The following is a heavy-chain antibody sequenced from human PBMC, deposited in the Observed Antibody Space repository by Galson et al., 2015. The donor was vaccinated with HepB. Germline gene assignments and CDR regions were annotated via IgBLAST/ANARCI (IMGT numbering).Heavy chain of an antibody. Sequence: SLRLSCAASGLSFSRYGMHWVRQAPGKGLEWVALIWYDGSKKHYADSVKGRFTISRDNSKNTLYLQMNSLRAEETAVHYCAREGYTSGWYFGCAFEIWRQGTMFTVSS. CDR1: GLSFSRYG. D-gene: IGHD6-19*01. V-gene: IGHV3-33*01. CDR2: IWYDGSKK. CDR3: AREGYTSGWYFGCAFEI. J-gene: IGHJ3*02.